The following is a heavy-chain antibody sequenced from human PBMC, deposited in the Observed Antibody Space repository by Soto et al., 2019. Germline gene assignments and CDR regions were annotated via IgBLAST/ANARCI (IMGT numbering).Heavy chain of an antibody. CDR2: LGAARDP. CDR1: VFSFRDYD. J-gene: IGHJ6*02. Sequence: PRGSLILSCASSVFSFRDYDMHWVRQRKGKGLEWVSALGAARDPYYVGSVKGRFSVSRDNAQNSLFLQMNNLRVDDTAVYFCARAYLGRLPRRADYYYAMDVWGRGTTVTVSS. CDR3: ARAYLGRLPRRADYYYAMDV. V-gene: IGHV3-13*05. D-gene: IGHD1-26*01.